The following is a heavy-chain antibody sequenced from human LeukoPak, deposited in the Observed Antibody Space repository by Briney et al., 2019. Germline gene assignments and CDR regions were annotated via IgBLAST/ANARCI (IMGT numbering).Heavy chain of an antibody. D-gene: IGHD2-2*02. CDR1: GYTFTSYD. CDR3: ARGVVPAAIRPNYYGMDV. Sequence: ASVKVSCKASGYTFTSYDINWVRQATGQGLEWMGWMNPNSGNTGYAQKFQGRVTMTRNTCISTAYMELSSLRSEDTAVYYCARGVVPAAIRPNYYGMDVWGQGTTVTVSS. V-gene: IGHV1-8*01. CDR2: MNPNSGNT. J-gene: IGHJ6*02.